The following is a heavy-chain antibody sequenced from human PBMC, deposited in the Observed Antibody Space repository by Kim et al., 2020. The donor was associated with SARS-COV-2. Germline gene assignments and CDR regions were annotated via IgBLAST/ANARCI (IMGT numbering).Heavy chain of an antibody. Sequence: SETLSLTCSVSGGSISRSSFYWGWIRQPPGKGLEWIGSIYYTGSTHYNPSLKSRATISVDTSKNQFSLKLSSVTAADTAGYYCARGDGMDVWGQGTTVTV. CDR2: IYYTGST. J-gene: IGHJ6*02. V-gene: IGHV4-39*07. CDR3: ARGDGMDV. CDR1: GGSISRSSFY.